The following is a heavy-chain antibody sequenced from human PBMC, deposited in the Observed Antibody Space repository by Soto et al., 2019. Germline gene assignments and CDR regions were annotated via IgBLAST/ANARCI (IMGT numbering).Heavy chain of an antibody. D-gene: IGHD5-12*01. CDR3: ASWERWLQLFSGL. CDR1: GESISIYC. CDR2: IYYSGST. Sequence: PSENLSRTCTVSGESISIYCRSCIRQPPGKGLEWIGSIYYSGSTYYNPSLKSRVTISVDTSKIQFSLKLSSVTAADTAVYYCASWERWLQLFSGLWGQGTLVTVSS. J-gene: IGHJ4*02. V-gene: IGHV4-59*04.